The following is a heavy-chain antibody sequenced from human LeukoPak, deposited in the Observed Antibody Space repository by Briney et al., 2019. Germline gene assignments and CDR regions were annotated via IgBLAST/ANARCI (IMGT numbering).Heavy chain of an antibody. CDR2: ISSISSYI. Sequence: GGSLRLSCAASGFPFISYSMTWVRQAPGKGLEWVSSISSISSYIYYADSVKGRFTISRDNAKNSLYLQMNSLRAEDTAVYYCARGLRAYCGGDCFPYYFDYWGQGTPVTVSS. CDR3: ARGLRAYCGGDCFPYYFDY. J-gene: IGHJ4*02. V-gene: IGHV3-21*01. CDR1: GFPFISYS. D-gene: IGHD2-21*01.